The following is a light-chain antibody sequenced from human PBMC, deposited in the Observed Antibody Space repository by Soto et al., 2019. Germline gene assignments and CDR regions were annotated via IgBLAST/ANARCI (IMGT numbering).Light chain of an antibody. V-gene: IGKV1-17*01. CDR2: DAS. CDR1: QGMSND. CDR3: LQHSSYPLT. Sequence: DIQMTQSPASLSASVGDRVTITCRASQGMSNDLGWYQQKPGKAPKRLIFDASNLESGIPSRFRGSASGTEFTLTISSLQPEDFAIYYCLQHSSYPLTFGGGTKVDIK. J-gene: IGKJ4*01.